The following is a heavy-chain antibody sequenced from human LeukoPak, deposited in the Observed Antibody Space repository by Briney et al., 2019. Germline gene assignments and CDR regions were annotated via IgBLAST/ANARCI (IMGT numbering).Heavy chain of an antibody. CDR2: ISGSGGST. J-gene: IGHJ6*03. CDR1: GFTFSSYG. CDR3: AKRGFDGSAKDYYTDV. Sequence: PGGSLRLSCAASGFTFSSYGMSWVRQAPGKGLEWVSAISGSGGSTYYADSVKGRFTISRDNSKNTLYLQMNSLRAEDTAVYYCAKRGFDGSAKDYYTDVWGKGTTVTISS. D-gene: IGHD3-10*01. V-gene: IGHV3-23*01.